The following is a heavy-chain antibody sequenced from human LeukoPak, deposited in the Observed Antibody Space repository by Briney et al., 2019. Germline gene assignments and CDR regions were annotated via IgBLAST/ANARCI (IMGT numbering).Heavy chain of an antibody. Sequence: GGSLRLSCTASGFTFSNFWMGWVRQAPGKGLEWVANIKQDETEKFCLGSVKGRFTISRDNAKNSLYLQMNSLRAEDTAVYYCAKELPEYAAGFDYWGQGTLVTVSS. D-gene: IGHD6-19*01. CDR1: GFTFSNFW. CDR3: AKELPEYAAGFDY. V-gene: IGHV3-7*03. J-gene: IGHJ4*02. CDR2: IKQDETEK.